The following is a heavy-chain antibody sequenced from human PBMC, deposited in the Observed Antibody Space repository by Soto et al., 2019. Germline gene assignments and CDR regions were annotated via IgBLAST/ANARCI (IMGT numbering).Heavy chain of an antibody. CDR1: GGTFSSYA. Sequence: SVKVSCKASGGTFSSYAISWVRQAPGQGLAWMGGIIPIFGTANYAQKFQGRVTITADESTSTAYMELSSLRSEDTAVYYCAISLGENYYYYGMDVWGQGTTVTVSS. J-gene: IGHJ6*02. V-gene: IGHV1-69*13. CDR3: AISLGENYYYYGMDV. D-gene: IGHD3-16*01. CDR2: IIPIFGTA.